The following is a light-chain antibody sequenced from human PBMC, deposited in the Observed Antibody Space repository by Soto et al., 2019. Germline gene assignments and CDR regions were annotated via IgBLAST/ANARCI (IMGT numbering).Light chain of an antibody. CDR1: QRISNW. CDR2: RAS. J-gene: IGKJ3*01. V-gene: IGKV1-5*03. Sequence: DIQMTQSPSTLSASVGDRVTITCRASQRISNWLAWYQQKPGNAPKLLIYRASTLESGVPSRFSGSGSGTEFTLTISSLQPDDFATYFCQQYNSYSGTFGPGTKVDIK. CDR3: QQYNSYSGT.